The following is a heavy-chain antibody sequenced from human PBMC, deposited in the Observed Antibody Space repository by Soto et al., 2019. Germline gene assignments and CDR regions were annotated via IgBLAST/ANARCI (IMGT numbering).Heavy chain of an antibody. D-gene: IGHD6-19*01. V-gene: IGHV4-4*02. J-gene: IGHJ4*02. CDR1: SASISSEQR. CDR3: ARSFGWYAIDH. CDR2: IHHSGST. Sequence: SETLSLTCAVSSASISSEQRWSWVRQPPGKGLEWIGEIHHSGSTNNNPSLKSRVTMSVDKSKNQFSLNLSSVTAADTAVYYCARSFGWYAIDHWGQGTLVTVSS.